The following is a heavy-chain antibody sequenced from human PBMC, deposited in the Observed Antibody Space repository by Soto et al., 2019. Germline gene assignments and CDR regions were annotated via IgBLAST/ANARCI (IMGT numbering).Heavy chain of an antibody. J-gene: IGHJ4*02. Sequence: TSETLSLTCAVSGGSISSGGYSWSWIRQPPGKGLEWIGCIYHSGSTYYNPSLKSRVTISVDRSKNQFSLKLSSVTAADTAVYYCASSHAGAHITAAVHWGQGTLVTVSS. CDR2: IYHSGST. D-gene: IGHD6-13*01. CDR1: GGSISSGGYS. CDR3: ASSHAGAHITAAVH. V-gene: IGHV4-30-2*01.